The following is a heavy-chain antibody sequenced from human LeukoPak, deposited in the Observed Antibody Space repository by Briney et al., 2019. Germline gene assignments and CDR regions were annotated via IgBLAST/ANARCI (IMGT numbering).Heavy chain of an antibody. CDR1: GFTLSSNY. V-gene: IGHV3-66*02. CDR3: VVTTGTR. Sequence: GGSLRLPCAASGFTLSSNYMSWVRQAPGKGLEWVSVIYSGGSTYYPDSVKGRFTISRDNSKNTLYLKMNSLRAEDTAVYYCVVTTGTRWGQGTLVTVSS. D-gene: IGHD4-17*01. CDR2: IYSGGST. J-gene: IGHJ4*02.